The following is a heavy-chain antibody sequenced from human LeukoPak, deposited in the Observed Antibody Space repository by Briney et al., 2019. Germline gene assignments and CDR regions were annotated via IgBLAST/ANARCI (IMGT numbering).Heavy chain of an antibody. CDR3: ARTPRMVDPFDY. D-gene: IGHD4/OR15-4a*01. V-gene: IGHV4-59*01. J-gene: IGHJ4*02. Sequence: SETLSLTCTVSGGSISSYYWSWIRQPPGKGLEWIGYIYYSGSTNYNPSLKSRVTISVDTSKNQFSLKLSSVTAADTAVYYCARTPRMVDPFDYWGQGTLVTVSS. CDR2: IYYSGST. CDR1: GGSISSYY.